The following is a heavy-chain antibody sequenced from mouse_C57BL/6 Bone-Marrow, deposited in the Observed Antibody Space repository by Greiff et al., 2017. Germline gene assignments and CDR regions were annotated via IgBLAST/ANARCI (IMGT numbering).Heavy chain of an antibody. J-gene: IGHJ3*01. CDR3: AREGIYYYGSSWFAY. V-gene: IGHV1-55*01. Sequence: QVQLQQPGAELVKPGASVKMSCKASGYTFTSYWITWVKQRPGQGLEWIGDIYPGSGSTNYNEKFKSKATLTVDTSSSTAYMQLSSLTSEDSAVYYCAREGIYYYGSSWFAYWGQKTLVTVSA. D-gene: IGHD1-1*01. CDR1: GYTFTSYW. CDR2: IYPGSGST.